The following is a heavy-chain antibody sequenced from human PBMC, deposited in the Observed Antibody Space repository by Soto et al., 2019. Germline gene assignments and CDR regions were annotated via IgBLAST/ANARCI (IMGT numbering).Heavy chain of an antibody. J-gene: IGHJ3*02. Sequence: ASLKVSCKASGYTFASYGISWLRQARGQGLEWLGWISASNGNTNYAQNLQGRVTMTTDTSTSTAYMELSSLRSDDTAVYYCARDTYNYDIFSGYYIRNGGFAIWGQRTMVTVSS. CDR1: GYTFASYG. D-gene: IGHD3-9*01. CDR2: ISASNGNT. CDR3: ARDTYNYDIFSGYYIRNGGFAI. V-gene: IGHV1-18*01.